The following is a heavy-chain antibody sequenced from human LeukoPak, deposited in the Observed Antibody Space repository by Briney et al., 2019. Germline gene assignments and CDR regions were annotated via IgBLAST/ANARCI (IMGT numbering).Heavy chain of an antibody. CDR2: ISSSGSTT. V-gene: IGHV3-48*04. D-gene: IGHD3-22*01. Sequence: PGGSLRLSCAASGFTFSSYGMNWVRQAPGKGLEWVSYISSSGSTTYYADSVKGRFTISRDNAKNSLYLQMNSLRAEDTAVYYCARDYYDSSGYYYFDYWGQGTLVTVSS. CDR1: GFTFSSYG. J-gene: IGHJ4*02. CDR3: ARDYYDSSGYYYFDY.